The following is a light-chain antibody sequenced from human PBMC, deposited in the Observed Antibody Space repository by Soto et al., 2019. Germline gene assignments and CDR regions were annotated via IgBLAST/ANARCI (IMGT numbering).Light chain of an antibody. CDR2: DAS. J-gene: IGKJ1*01. CDR1: QSVSSN. CDR3: QQRSNWPT. V-gene: IGKV3-11*01. Sequence: EIVMTQSPATLSVSPGERATLSCRARQSVSSNLAWYQQKPGQAPRLLIYDASNRATGIPARFSGSGSGTDFTLTISSLEPEDFAVYYCQQRSNWPTFGQGTKVDI.